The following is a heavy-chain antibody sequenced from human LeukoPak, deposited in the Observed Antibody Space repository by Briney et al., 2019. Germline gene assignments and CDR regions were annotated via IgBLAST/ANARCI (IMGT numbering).Heavy chain of an antibody. J-gene: IGHJ5*02. V-gene: IGHV2-5*02. CDR3: AHTARPAFDP. CDR2: IYWDDDK. CDR1: GFPPTTLRVG. Sequence: GPTQVTPTQTPTLTRTLSGFPPTTLRVGVGWIRQPPGKALEWLALIYWDDDKRSSPSLKSRPTITKDTPKNQVVLTMTNMDPVDTATYYCAHTARPAFDPWGQGTLVTVSS.